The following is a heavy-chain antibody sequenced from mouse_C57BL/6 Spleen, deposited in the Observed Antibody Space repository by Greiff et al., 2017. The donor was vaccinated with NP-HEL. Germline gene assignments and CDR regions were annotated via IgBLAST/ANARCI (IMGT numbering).Heavy chain of an antibody. J-gene: IGHJ3*01. Sequence: EVQLMESGGGLVKPGGSLKLSCAASGFTFSSYTMSWVRQTPEQRLEWVATISGGGGNTYYPDSVKGRFTISRDNAKNTLYLQMSSLRSEDTALCYCASELGGVFGFAYWGQGTLVTVSA. D-gene: IGHD4-1*01. CDR1: GFTFSSYT. V-gene: IGHV5-9*01. CDR2: ISGGGGNT. CDR3: ASELGGVFGFAY.